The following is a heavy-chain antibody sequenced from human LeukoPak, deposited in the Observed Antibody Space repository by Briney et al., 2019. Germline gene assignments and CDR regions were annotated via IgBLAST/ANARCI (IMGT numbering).Heavy chain of an antibody. J-gene: IGHJ4*02. CDR1: GFTVSSNS. CDR3: ARRAGAYSHPYDY. V-gene: IGHV3-53*01. Sequence: GGSLRLSCTVSGFTVSSNSMSWVRQAPGKGLEWVSFIYSDNTHYSDSVKGRFTISRDNPKNPLYLQMHSLRAEDTAVYFCARRAGAYSHPYDYWGQGTLVTVSS. D-gene: IGHD4/OR15-4a*01. CDR2: IYSDNT.